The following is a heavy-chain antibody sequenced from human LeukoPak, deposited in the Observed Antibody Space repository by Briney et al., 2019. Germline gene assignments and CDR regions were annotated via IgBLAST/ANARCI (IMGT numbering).Heavy chain of an antibody. CDR3: AKDRGYSYGISEY. CDR1: GFTFSTFA. CDR2: ISETGRST. V-gene: IGHV3-23*01. D-gene: IGHD5-18*01. J-gene: IGHJ4*02. Sequence: GGSLRLSCVASGFTFSTFAMNWVRQAPGKGLEWVSTISETGRSTYYADSVKGQFTISRDNSKNILYLQMNSLRAEDTAVYYCAKDRGYSYGISEYWGQGTLVTVSS.